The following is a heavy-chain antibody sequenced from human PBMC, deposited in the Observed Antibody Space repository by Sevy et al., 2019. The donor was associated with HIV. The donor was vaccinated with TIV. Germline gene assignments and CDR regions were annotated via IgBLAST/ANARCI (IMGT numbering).Heavy chain of an antibody. Sequence: GGSLRLSCAASEFNLTTYAMTWVRQTPGKGLEWVSAISGYGDSTYYVDSVKGRFTISRDDSKNAVYLQMNSLRAEDTAVYFCAKLPTVITEFDYWGQGTLVTVSS. CDR2: ISGYGDST. V-gene: IGHV3-23*01. CDR3: AKLPTVITEFDY. J-gene: IGHJ4*02. CDR1: EFNLTTYA. D-gene: IGHD4-4*01.